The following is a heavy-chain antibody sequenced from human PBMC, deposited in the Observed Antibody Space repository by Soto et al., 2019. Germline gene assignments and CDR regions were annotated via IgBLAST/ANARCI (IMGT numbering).Heavy chain of an antibody. D-gene: IGHD6-19*01. Sequence: TSETLSLTCAVSGDSVTSNVWWSWVRQPPGKGLEWIGEAYHNGLTDYNPSLKSRVTMSVDTSKNEFSLKLTSLTAADTAIYYCARDAAVPGESDRFDYWGQGTLVTVS. CDR1: GDSVTSNVW. V-gene: IGHV4-4*02. J-gene: IGHJ4*02. CDR2: AYHNGLT. CDR3: ARDAAVPGESDRFDY.